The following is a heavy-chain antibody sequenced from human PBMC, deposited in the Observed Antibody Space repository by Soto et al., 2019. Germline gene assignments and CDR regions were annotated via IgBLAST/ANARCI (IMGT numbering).Heavy chain of an antibody. V-gene: IGHV3-33*01. Sequence: GGSLRLSCTASGFTFSTYGMHWVRQAPGKGLEWVAVIWYDGSNKYYADSVKGRFTLSRDNSKNTLSLQMNSLRAEDTAVYYCARGYSGNTYYFDYWGQGTLVTVSS. D-gene: IGHD5-12*01. CDR3: ARGYSGNTYYFDY. CDR1: GFTFSTYG. J-gene: IGHJ4*02. CDR2: IWYDGSNK.